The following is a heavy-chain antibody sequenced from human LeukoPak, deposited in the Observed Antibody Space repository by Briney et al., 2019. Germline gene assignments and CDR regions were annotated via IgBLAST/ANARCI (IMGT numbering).Heavy chain of an antibody. J-gene: IGHJ6*03. Sequence: PGGSLRLSCAASGFTLNSYTMNWFRQAPGKGLNGVSSIIVSNSYIYYADSMKGRFTISRDNAKNSLYLQMNSLRAEDTAVYYCARDHSDVIFGVVISSHYMDVWGKGTTVTVSS. CDR2: IIVSNSYI. V-gene: IGHV3-21*01. CDR3: ARDHSDVIFGVVISSHYMDV. CDR1: GFTLNSYT. D-gene: IGHD3-3*01.